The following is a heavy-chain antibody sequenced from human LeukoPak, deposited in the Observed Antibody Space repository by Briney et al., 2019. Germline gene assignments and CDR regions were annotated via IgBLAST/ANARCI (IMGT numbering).Heavy chain of an antibody. CDR1: GGSFSGYY. CDR3: ARYYYDGSGYYTFDY. D-gene: IGHD3-22*01. J-gene: IGHJ4*02. V-gene: IGHV4-34*01. CDR2: INHSGST. Sequence: PSETLSLTCAVYGGSFSGYYWSWIRQPPGKGLEWIGEINHSGSTNYNPSLKSRVTISVDTSKNQFSLKLSSVTAADTAVYYCARYYYDGSGYYTFDYWGQGTLVTVSS.